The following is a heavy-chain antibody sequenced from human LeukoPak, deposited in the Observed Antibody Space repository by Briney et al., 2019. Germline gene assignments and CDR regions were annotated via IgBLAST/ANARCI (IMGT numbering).Heavy chain of an antibody. D-gene: IGHD3-3*01. CDR2: ISGSGDST. V-gene: IGHV3-23*01. Sequence: GGSLRLSCAASGFTFSSYAMNWVRQAPGKGLEWVSIISGSGDSTYYADSVKGRFTISRDNSKNTLYLQMNSLRAEDTAVYYCAKGSRHTIFGVIIPFDYWGQGTLVTVSS. CDR3: AKGSRHTIFGVIIPFDY. CDR1: GFTFSSYA. J-gene: IGHJ4*02.